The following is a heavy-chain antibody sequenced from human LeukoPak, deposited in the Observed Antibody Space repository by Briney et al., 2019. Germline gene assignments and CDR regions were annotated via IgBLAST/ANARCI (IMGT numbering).Heavy chain of an antibody. CDR1: GFTFRNYG. CDR2: ISYDGINE. D-gene: IGHD4-17*01. CDR3: ATGRVDYGDYGVVKH. Sequence: PGGSLRLSCEVSGFTFRNYGMNWVRQAPGKGLEWVAVISYDGINEYYVDSVKGRFTISRDNSKNSLYLQMESLTIEDTAVYYCATGRVDYGDYGVVKHRGQGTLVTVSS. V-gene: IGHV3-30*03. J-gene: IGHJ1*01.